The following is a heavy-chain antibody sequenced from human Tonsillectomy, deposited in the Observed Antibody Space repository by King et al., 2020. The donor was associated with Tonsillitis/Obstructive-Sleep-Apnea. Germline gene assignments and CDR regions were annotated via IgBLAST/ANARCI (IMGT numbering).Heavy chain of an antibody. CDR2: IFYSGIT. J-gene: IGHJ4*02. V-gene: IGHV4-59*01. CDR1: GASISGYY. CDR3: ARRYCTNGVCFLDY. D-gene: IGHD2-8*01. Sequence: VQLQESGPGLVKPSETLSLTCTVSGASISGYYWSWIWQPPGKGLEWIGYIFYSGITYYNPSLKSRVTISVDTSKNQFSLKLSSVTAADTAMYYCARRYCTNGVCFLDYWGQRTLVSVSS.